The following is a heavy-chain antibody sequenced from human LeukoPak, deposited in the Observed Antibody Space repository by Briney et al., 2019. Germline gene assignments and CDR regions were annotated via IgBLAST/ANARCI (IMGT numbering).Heavy chain of an antibody. J-gene: IGHJ3*02. Sequence: ASVKVSCKASGYTFTGHYMHWVRQAPGQGLEWMGWINPNSGDTNYAQKFQGSVTMTRDTSISTAYMELSSLRSDDTAVYYCARRCSGGGCSGAFDIWGQGTMVTVSS. CDR3: ARRCSGGGCSGAFDI. CDR1: GYTFTGHY. V-gene: IGHV1-2*02. D-gene: IGHD2-15*01. CDR2: INPNSGDT.